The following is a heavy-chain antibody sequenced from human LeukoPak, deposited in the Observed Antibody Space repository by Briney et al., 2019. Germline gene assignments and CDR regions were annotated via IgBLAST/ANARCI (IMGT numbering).Heavy chain of an antibody. Sequence: SETLSLTCTVSGGSIGSFYWSWIRQPPGRGLEWIGYIYYSGSTYYNPSLKSRVTISVDTSKNQFSLKLSSVTAADTAVYYCARARYHTEMTYFRTVYYFDYWGQGTLVTVSS. V-gene: IGHV4-59*01. CDR2: IYYSGST. CDR1: GGSIGSFY. CDR3: ARARYHTEMTYFRTVYYFDY. J-gene: IGHJ4*02. D-gene: IGHD3/OR15-3a*01.